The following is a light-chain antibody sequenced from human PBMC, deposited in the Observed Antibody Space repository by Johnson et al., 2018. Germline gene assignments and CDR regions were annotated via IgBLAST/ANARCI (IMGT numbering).Light chain of an antibody. CDR3: GTWDSSLSAGNV. V-gene: IGLV1-51*02. CDR2: ENN. CDR1: SSNIGNNY. J-gene: IGLJ1*01. Sequence: QSVLTQPPSVSAAPGQKVTISCSGSSSNIGNNYVSWYQQLPGTAPKLLIYENNKRPSGIPDRFAGSKSGTSATLGITGIPTVDEADYYCGTWDSSLSAGNVFGTGTKVTVL.